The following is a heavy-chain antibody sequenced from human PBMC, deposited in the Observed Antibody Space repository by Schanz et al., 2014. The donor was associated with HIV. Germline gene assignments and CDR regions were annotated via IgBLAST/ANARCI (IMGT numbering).Heavy chain of an antibody. CDR2: IWYVGTDK. D-gene: IGHD3-10*01. V-gene: IGHV3-33*01. CDR3: ARENPLYYYLHGGPFDI. Sequence: QVQLVESGGGVVQPGRSLRLSCAASGFTFSSHGMHWVRQAPGKGLEWVAVIWYVGTDKYYAGSVKGRFTISRDNSQNTMYLQMNRLRAEDTAVYYCARENPLYYYLHGGPFDIWGQGTMVTVSS. J-gene: IGHJ3*02. CDR1: GFTFSSHG.